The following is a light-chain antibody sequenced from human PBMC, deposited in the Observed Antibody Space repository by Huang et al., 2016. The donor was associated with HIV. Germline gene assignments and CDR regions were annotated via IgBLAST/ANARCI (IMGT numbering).Light chain of an antibody. Sequence: DIVMTQSPDSLSVSLGERATINCKSSQSLLSTSNKKNNLAWYQQKPGQPPKLLIYWASTRASGVPDRFSGSGSGPDFSLTISSLQAEDAAVYYCQQYFTTPRTFGPGTKVEIK. V-gene: IGKV4-1*01. J-gene: IGKJ3*01. CDR3: QQYFTTPRT. CDR2: WAS. CDR1: QSLLSTSNKKNN.